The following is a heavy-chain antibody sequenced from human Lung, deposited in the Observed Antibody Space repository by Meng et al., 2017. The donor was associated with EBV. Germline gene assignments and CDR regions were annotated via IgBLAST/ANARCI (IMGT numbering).Heavy chain of an antibody. J-gene: IGHJ4*02. V-gene: IGHV4-31*03. CDR1: GGSVDSGAYY. CDR2: IYYSGST. CDR3: ARLRLVWMFDY. D-gene: IGHD6-19*01. Sequence: QVQLPESGPGLVKPSGTLSLTCTVSGGSVDSGAYYWSWIRQRPGKGLEWIGYIYYSGSTFYTPSLKSRATLSVDTSKNQFSLKLNSVTAADTAVYYCARLRLVWMFDYWGQGALVTVSS.